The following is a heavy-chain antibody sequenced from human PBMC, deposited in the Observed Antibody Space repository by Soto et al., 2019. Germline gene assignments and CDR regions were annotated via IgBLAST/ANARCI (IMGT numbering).Heavy chain of an antibody. CDR3: AREGGDGHNDY. J-gene: IGHJ4*02. Sequence: PGGSLRLSCAASGFTFTRFSMNWVRQAPGKGLEWVSSISSTTNYIYYVDSMKGRFTISRDNAKNSLYLQMNSRRAEDTAVYYCAREGGDGHNDYWGQGTLVTVSS. CDR1: GFTFTRFS. D-gene: IGHD3-16*01. CDR2: ISSTTNYI. V-gene: IGHV3-21*01.